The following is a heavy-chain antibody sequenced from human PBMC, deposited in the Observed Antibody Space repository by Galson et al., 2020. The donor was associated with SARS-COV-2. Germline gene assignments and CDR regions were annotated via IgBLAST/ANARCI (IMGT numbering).Heavy chain of an antibody. Sequence: SGPTLANLTQLFTLTHHFSGFLLSPSAVGVGWIRQPSGKPMEWLALIYCEDDKRYSQYLKSRLTITKDTSKNQVVLTMTNMDPVDTATYCCAQGGRGVGGMPDVYYGGQGALV. V-gene: IGHV2-5*02. CDR3: AQGGRGVGGMPDVYY. J-gene: IGHJ4*02. D-gene: IGHD6-19*01. CDR2: IYCEDDK. CDR1: GFLLSPSAVG.